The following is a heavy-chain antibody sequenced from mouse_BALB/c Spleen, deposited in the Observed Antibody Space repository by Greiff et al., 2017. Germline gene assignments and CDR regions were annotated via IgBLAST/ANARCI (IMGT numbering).Heavy chain of an antibody. CDR1: GFTFSSFG. V-gene: IGHV5-17*02. D-gene: IGHD2-13*01. Sequence: EVMLVESGGGLVQPGGSRKLSCAASGFTFSSFGMHWVRQAPEKGLEWVAYISSGSSTIYYADTVKGRFTISRDNPKNTLFLQMTSLRSEDTAMYYCASDWSYAMDYWGQGTSVTVSS. J-gene: IGHJ4*01. CDR2: ISSGSSTI. CDR3: ASDWSYAMDY.